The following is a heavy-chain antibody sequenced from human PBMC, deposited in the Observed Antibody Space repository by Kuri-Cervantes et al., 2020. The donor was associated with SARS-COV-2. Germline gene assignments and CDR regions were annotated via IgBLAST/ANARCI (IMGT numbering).Heavy chain of an antibody. CDR1: GFTFSSYW. D-gene: IGHD6-13*01. Sequence: GESLKISCAASGFTFSSYWMHWVRQAPGKGLVWVSRINSDGSSTSYADSVKGRFTISRDNAKNTLYLQMNSLRTEDTALYYCAKDGSSSFEFTENYYYGMDVWGQGTTVTVSS. J-gene: IGHJ6*02. CDR2: INSDGSST. CDR3: AKDGSSSFEFTENYYYGMDV. V-gene: IGHV3-74*01.